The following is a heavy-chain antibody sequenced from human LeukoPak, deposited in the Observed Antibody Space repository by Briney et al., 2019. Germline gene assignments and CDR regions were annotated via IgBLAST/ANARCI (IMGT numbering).Heavy chain of an antibody. Sequence: GSSVKVSCKASGGTLSSYAISWVRQAGGQGLEWMGGFIPIFGTANYAQKLQGRVTITTDESTSTAYMELSSLRSEDTAVYYCARLYSSSWYNWFDPWGQGTLVTVSS. J-gene: IGHJ5*02. CDR3: ARLYSSSWYNWFDP. V-gene: IGHV1-69*05. D-gene: IGHD6-13*01. CDR1: GGTLSSYA. CDR2: FIPIFGTA.